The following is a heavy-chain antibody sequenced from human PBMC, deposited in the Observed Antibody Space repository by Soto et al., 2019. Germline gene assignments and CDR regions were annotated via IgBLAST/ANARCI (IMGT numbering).Heavy chain of an antibody. Sequence: PETLSLTCTVSGGSISSYYWSWIRQPPGKGLEWIGYIYYSGSTNYNPSLKSRVTISVDTSKNQFSLKLSSVTAADTAVYYCARVPSQKRITMVRGPGGMDVWGQGTTVTVSS. J-gene: IGHJ6*02. V-gene: IGHV4-59*01. CDR3: ARVPSQKRITMVRGPGGMDV. D-gene: IGHD3-10*01. CDR2: IYYSGST. CDR1: GGSISSYY.